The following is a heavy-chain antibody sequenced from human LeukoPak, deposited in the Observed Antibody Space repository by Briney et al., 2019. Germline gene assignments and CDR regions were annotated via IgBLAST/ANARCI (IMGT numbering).Heavy chain of an antibody. CDR1: GFTFTTYW. D-gene: IGHD4-17*01. V-gene: IGHV3-7*04. J-gene: IGHJ4*02. CDR3: ARDYGDAY. CDR2: IKPDGSDK. Sequence: GGSLRLSCAASGFTFTTYWMTWVRQAPGKGLEWVANIKPDGSDKYYVDSVKGRFTISRDNAKNSLSLQMNSLRAEDTAVYYCARDYGDAYWGKGTLVTVSS.